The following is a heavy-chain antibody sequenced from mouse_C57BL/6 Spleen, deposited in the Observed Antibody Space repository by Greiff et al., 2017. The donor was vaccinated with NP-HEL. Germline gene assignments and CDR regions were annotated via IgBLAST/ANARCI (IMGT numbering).Heavy chain of an antibody. CDR1: GYTFTSYW. CDR3: ARKAVYYGNYVYFDY. V-gene: IGHV1-69*01. D-gene: IGHD2-1*01. CDR2: IDPSDSYT. J-gene: IGHJ2*01. Sequence: QVQLQQPGAELVMPGASVKLSCKASGYTFTSYWMHWVQQRPGQGLEWIGEIDPSDSYTNYNQKFKGKSTLTVDKSSSTAYMQLSSLTSEDSAVYYCARKAVYYGNYVYFDYWGQGTTLTVSS.